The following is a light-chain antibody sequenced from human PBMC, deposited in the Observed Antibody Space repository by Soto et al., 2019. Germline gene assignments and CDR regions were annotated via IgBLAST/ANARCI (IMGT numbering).Light chain of an antibody. Sequence: EIVMTQSPATLSVSPGERDTLSCRASQSVSSNLAWYQQKPGQAPRRLIYGASTRATGITARFSGSGSGTEFTLTISSLQSEDFAVYYCQQYNNWPPWTFGQGTKVEIK. J-gene: IGKJ1*01. V-gene: IGKV3-15*01. CDR3: QQYNNWPPWT. CDR1: QSVSSN. CDR2: GAS.